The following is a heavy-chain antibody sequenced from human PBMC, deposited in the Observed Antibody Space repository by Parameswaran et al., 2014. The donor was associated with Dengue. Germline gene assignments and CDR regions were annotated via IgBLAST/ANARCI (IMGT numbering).Heavy chain of an antibody. D-gene: IGHD2-21*02. CDR3: ARGFSPRLAYCGGDCYSAFDY. CDR2: TYYRSKWYN. Sequence: WIRQSPSRGLEWLGRTYYRSKWYNDYAVSVKSRITINPDTSKNQFSLQLNSVTPEDTAVYYCARGFSPRLAYCGGDCYSAFDYWGQGTLVTVSS. J-gene: IGHJ4*02. V-gene: IGHV6-1*01.